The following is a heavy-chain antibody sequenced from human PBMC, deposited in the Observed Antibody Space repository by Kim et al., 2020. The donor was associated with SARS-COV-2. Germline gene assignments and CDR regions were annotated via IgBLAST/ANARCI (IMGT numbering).Heavy chain of an antibody. J-gene: IGHJ5*02. Sequence: ASVKVSCKASGYTFDTFSLYWLRQAPGQRFEWMGWINGGNGNTRYSQNFQGRVTFTRDASATTAFMELTSLTFKDTAGYYCAREGSGSYNWLDPWGQGT. CDR2: INGGNGNT. V-gene: IGHV1-3*01. CDR3: AREGSGSYNWLDP. CDR1: GYTFDTFS. D-gene: IGHD3-10*01.